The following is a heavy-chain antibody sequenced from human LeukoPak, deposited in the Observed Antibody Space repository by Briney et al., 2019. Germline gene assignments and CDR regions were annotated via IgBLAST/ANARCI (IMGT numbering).Heavy chain of an antibody. V-gene: IGHV3-73*01. CDR1: GFTFSGSA. CDR3: TSPDPGYSSGWSGGTDY. Sequence: GGSLKLSCAASGFTFSGSAMHWVRQASGKGLEWVGRIRSKANSYATAYAASVKGRFTISRDGSKNTAYLQMNSLKTEDTAVYYCTSPDPGYSSGWSGGTDYWGQGTLVTVSS. J-gene: IGHJ4*02. CDR2: IRSKANSYAT. D-gene: IGHD6-19*01.